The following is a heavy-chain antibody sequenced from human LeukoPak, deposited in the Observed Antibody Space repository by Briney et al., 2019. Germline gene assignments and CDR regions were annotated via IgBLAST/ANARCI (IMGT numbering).Heavy chain of an antibody. J-gene: IGHJ4*02. CDR3: ARDRIVGARSFDY. V-gene: IGHV3-48*01. CDR1: GFSFSSYG. Sequence: GGSLRLSCAGSGFSFSSYGMHWVRQAPGKGLEWVSYISSSSSTIYYADSVKGRFTISRDNAKTSLYLQMNSLRAEDTAVYYCARDRIVGARSFDYWGQGTLVTVSS. D-gene: IGHD1-26*01. CDR2: ISSSSSTI.